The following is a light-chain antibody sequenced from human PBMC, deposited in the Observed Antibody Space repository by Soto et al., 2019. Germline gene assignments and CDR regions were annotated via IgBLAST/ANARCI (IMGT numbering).Light chain of an antibody. J-gene: IGKJ1*01. CDR2: GTS. CDR1: QSVSSSY. CDR3: LQSGYLPPWT. Sequence: VLTQSPGTLSLSPGEXATLSCRASQSVSSSYLAWYQQRPGQAPRLLIYGTSTRATGIPDRFSGSGSGTDFTLTIRRLEPEDFAVYYCLQSGYLPPWTFGRGTKVDIK. V-gene: IGKV3-20*01.